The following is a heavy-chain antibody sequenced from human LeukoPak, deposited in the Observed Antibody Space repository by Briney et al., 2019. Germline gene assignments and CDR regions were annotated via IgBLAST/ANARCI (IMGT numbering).Heavy chain of an antibody. CDR1: GFTFSNHA. CDR3: ARDALHTAHFDY. D-gene: IGHD5-18*01. Sequence: GGSLRLSCVASGFTFSNHAMTWVRQAPGKGLQWVSTVSASSDIHYSDSVKGRFTISRDNARNSLYLQMNSLRDEDTAVYYCARDALHTAHFDYWGQGTLVTVSS. V-gene: IGHV3-69-1*01. CDR2: VSASSDI. J-gene: IGHJ4*02.